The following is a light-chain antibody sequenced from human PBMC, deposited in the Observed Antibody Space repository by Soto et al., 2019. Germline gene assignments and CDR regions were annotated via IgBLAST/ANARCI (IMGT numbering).Light chain of an antibody. CDR3: QHRTDWPPICT. J-gene: IGKJ2*02. Sequence: EIVLTQSPLTLALSPGERATLSCRASQSVATYLAWYQQRPGQAPRLLIYDASHSATGIPARFSGSGSGTDFTLTISSLEPEYFAVYYCQHRTDWPPICTFGPGTKVEIK. CDR1: QSVATY. V-gene: IGKV3-11*01. CDR2: DAS.